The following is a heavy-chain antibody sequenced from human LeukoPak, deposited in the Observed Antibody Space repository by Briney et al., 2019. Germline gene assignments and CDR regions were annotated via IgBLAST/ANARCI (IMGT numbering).Heavy chain of an antibody. CDR3: ASLVVVAATPCYYYGMDF. Sequence: GGSLSLSCAASGFTFSSYEMNWVRQAPGKGLEWVSYISSSGSTIYYADSVKGRFTISRDNAKNSLYLQMNSLRAEDTAVYYCASLVVVAATPCYYYGMDFGRQGTTATVSS. CDR2: ISSSGSTI. J-gene: IGHJ6*02. CDR1: GFTFSSYE. D-gene: IGHD2-15*01. V-gene: IGHV3-48*03.